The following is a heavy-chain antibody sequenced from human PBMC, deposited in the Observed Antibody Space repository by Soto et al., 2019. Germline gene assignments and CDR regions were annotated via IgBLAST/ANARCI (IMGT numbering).Heavy chain of an antibody. CDR2: INHSGST. CDR3: ARVGYGYDGSGYHYPPIYYFDY. J-gene: IGHJ4*02. D-gene: IGHD3-22*01. CDR1: GGSFSGYY. V-gene: IGHV4-34*01. Sequence: SETLSLTCAVYGGSFSGYYWSWIRQPPGKGLEWIGEINHSGSTNYNPSLKSRVTISVDTSKNQFSLRLSSVTAADTAVYYCARVGYGYDGSGYHYPPIYYFDYWGQGTLVTVSS.